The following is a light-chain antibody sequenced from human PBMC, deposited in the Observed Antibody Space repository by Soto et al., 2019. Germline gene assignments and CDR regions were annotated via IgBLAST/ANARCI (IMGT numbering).Light chain of an antibody. CDR3: QQFYSSPYT. J-gene: IGKJ3*01. CDR2: WTS. Sequence: IVMTQSPDSLAVSLGERATINCRSSQTFLYRPDNENYLAWYQQKSGQPPKLLIYWTSTRASGVPDRFSGSGSGTDFTLTITNLQAEDAAVYYCQQFYSSPYTVGPGTNVAVK. V-gene: IGKV4-1*01. CDR1: QTFLYRPDNENY.